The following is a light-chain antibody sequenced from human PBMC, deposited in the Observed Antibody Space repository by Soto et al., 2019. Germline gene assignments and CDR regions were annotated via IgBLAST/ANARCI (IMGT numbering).Light chain of an antibody. Sequence: QSALTQPPSASGSPGQSVTISCTGTSSDVGGYNYVSWYQHHPGQAPKLMIYDVSKRPSVVADRFSGSKSGNTASLTGSGLQAEAEADYYCRSYAGSNFYVFGAGTQVTVL. J-gene: IGLJ1*01. CDR2: DVS. CDR1: SSDVGGYNY. CDR3: RSYAGSNFYV. V-gene: IGLV2-8*01.